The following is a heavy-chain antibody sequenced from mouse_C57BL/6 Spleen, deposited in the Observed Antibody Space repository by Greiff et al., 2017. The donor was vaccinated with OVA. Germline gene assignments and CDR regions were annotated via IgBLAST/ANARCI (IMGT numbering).Heavy chain of an antibody. CDR3: ARSIYDYDEGFAY. J-gene: IGHJ3*01. CDR1: GFTFSSYA. D-gene: IGHD2-4*01. Sequence: EVMLVESGGGLVKPGGSLKLSCAASGFTFSSYAMSWVRQTPEKRLEWVATISDGGSYTYYPDNVKGRFTISRDNAKNNLYLQMSHLKSEDTAMYYCARSIYDYDEGFAYWGQGTLVTVSA. CDR2: ISDGGSYT. V-gene: IGHV5-4*03.